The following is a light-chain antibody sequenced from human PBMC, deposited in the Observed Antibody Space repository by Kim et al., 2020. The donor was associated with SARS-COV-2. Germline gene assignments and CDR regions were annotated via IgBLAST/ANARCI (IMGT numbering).Light chain of an antibody. Sequence: QSVLTQPPSVSVAPGQRVTISCTGSSSKIGAGYDVHWYQQLPGTAPKLLIYGNSNRPSGVPDRFSGSKSGTSASLAITGLQAEDEADYYCQSYDSSLRVFGGGTQLTVL. CDR2: GNS. CDR3: QSYDSSLRV. V-gene: IGLV1-40*01. CDR1: SSKIGAGYD. J-gene: IGLJ2*01.